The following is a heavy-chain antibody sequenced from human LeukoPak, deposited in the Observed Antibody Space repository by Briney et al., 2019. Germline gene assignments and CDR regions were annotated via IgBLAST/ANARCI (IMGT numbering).Heavy chain of an antibody. CDR3: ARDNEVAARSFDY. V-gene: IGHV4-59*12. CDR2: ILNSGRT. D-gene: IGHD6-6*01. J-gene: IGHJ4*02. CDR1: GGSISRYH. Sequence: SETLSLTCTVPGGSISRYHWSWIRQPPGKGLEWIGNILNSGRTNYNPSLKSRVTISVDTSKSQFSLKLTSVTAADTAMYYCARDNEVAARSFDYWGQGTLVTVSS.